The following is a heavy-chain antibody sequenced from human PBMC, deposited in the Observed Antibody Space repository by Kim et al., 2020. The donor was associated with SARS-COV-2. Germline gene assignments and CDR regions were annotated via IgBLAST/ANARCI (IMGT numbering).Heavy chain of an antibody. Sequence: GGSLRLSCVASGFTFSTYSMTWVRQAPGKGLQWVSGISGSGGSTYYADSVKGRFTFSRDNSKNTLYLQMNSLRVEDTAVYYCAKSLNFYDSDGTIDYWG. D-gene: IGHD3-22*01. J-gene: IGHJ4*01. CDR2: ISGSGGST. V-gene: IGHV3-23*01. CDR1: GFTFSTYS. CDR3: AKSLNFYDSDGTIDY.